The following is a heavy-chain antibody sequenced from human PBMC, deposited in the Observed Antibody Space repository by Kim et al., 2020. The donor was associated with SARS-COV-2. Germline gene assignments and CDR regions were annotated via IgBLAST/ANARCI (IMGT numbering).Heavy chain of an antibody. CDR2: ISYDGSNK. D-gene: IGHD3-3*01. J-gene: IGHJ6*02. CDR1: GFTFSSYG. V-gene: IGHV3-30*18. CDR3: AKDNWTTPYYDFWKVRYYYYYGMDV. Sequence: GGSLRLSCAASGFTFSSYGMHWVRQAPGKGLEWVAVISYDGSNKYYADSVKGRFTISRDNSKNTLYLQMNSLRAEDTAVYYCAKDNWTTPYYDFWKVRYYYYYGMDVWGQGTTVTVSS.